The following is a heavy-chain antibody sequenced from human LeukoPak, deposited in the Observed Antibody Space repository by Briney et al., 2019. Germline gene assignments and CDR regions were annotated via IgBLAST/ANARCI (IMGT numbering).Heavy chain of an antibody. CDR3: ARDYYYGSGSYYEYYFDY. Sequence: PSETLSLTCTVSGGSISSYYWSWIRQPPGKGLEWIGYIYYSGSTNYNPSLKSRVTISVDTSKNQFSLKLSSVTAADTAVYYCARDYYYGSGSYYEYYFDYWGQGTLVTVSS. V-gene: IGHV4-59*12. CDR1: GGSISSYY. D-gene: IGHD3-10*01. J-gene: IGHJ4*02. CDR2: IYYSGST.